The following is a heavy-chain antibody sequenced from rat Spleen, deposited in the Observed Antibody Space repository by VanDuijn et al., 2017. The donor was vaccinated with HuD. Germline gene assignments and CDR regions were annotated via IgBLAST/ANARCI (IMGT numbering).Heavy chain of an antibody. CDR3: ARTGFAY. CDR1: GFTFNNYW. J-gene: IGHJ3*01. Sequence: EVQLVESDGGLVQPGRSLKLSCAASGFTFNNYWMTWIRQAPGKGLEWVASITTTRDDTYYPDSVKGRFVISKDNAKNTGYLQMKNLRSEDTAMYYCARTGFAYWGQGTLVTVSS. CDR2: ITTTRDDT. V-gene: IGHV5-31*01.